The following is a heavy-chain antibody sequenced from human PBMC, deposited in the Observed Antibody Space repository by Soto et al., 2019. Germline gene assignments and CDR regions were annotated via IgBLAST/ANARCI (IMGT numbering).Heavy chain of an antibody. Sequence: SSVKVSCKASGFPFTSSAMQWVRQARGQRLEWIGWIVVGSGNTNYAQKCQERVTITRDMSTSTAYMELSSLRSEDTAVYYCAKLTFVGSGWYSWGQGTLVTVSS. V-gene: IGHV1-58*02. CDR2: IVVGSGNT. J-gene: IGHJ4*02. CDR1: GFPFTSSA. D-gene: IGHD6-19*01. CDR3: AKLTFVGSGWYS.